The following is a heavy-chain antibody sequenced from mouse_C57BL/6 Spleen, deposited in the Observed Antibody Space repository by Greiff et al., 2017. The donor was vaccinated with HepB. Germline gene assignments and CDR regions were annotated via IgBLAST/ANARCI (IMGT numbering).Heavy chain of an antibody. CDR3: ARHDTSTTVVEGYFDV. Sequence: EVKLMESGGDLVKPGGSLKLSCAASGFTFSSYGMSWVRQTPDKRLEWVATISSGGSYTDYPDSVKGRFTISRDNAKNTLYLQMSSLKSEDTAMYYCARHDTSTTVVEGYFDVWGTGTTVTVSS. D-gene: IGHD1-1*01. CDR2: ISSGGSYT. CDR1: GFTFSSYG. V-gene: IGHV5-6*01. J-gene: IGHJ1*03.